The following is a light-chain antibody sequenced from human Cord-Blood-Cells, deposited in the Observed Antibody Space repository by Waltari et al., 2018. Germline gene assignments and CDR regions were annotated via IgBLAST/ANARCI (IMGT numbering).Light chain of an antibody. CDR1: QSISSY. V-gene: IGKV1-39*01. CDR3: QQSYSTLMYT. J-gene: IGKJ2*01. Sequence: EIQMTQSPSSLSASVGDRVTITCRASQSISSYLNWYQQKPGNAPKLLIYAASSLQSGVPSRFSGSGSGTDFTLTISSLQPEDFATYYCQQSYSTLMYTFGQWTKLEIK. CDR2: AAS.